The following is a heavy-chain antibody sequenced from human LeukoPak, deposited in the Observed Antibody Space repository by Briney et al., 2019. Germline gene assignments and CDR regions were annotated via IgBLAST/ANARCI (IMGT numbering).Heavy chain of an antibody. D-gene: IGHD3-16*01. V-gene: IGHV1-18*01. Sequence: VSVKVSCKASGYTFTSYGISWVRQAPGQGLEWMGWISAYNGNTNYAQKFQGRVTITRDTSASTAYMELSSLRSEDTAVYYCARDQDDYVWGSYTDYWGQGTLVTVSS. J-gene: IGHJ4*02. CDR1: GYTFTSYG. CDR3: ARDQDDYVWGSYTDY. CDR2: ISAYNGNT.